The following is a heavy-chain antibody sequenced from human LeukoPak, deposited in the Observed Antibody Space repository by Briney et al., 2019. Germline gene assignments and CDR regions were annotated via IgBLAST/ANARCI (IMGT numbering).Heavy chain of an antibody. V-gene: IGHV1-3*01. CDR3: ARGSCSSTSCFMDV. CDR1: GYTFTSYA. Sequence: ASVKVSCKTSGYTFTSYAMHWVRQAPGQRLEWMGWINAGNGNTQYSRNFEGRVTITRDTSASTAYMELSSLTSEDTAVYYCARGSCSSTSCFMDVWGQGTTVTVSS. J-gene: IGHJ6*02. CDR2: INAGNGNT. D-gene: IGHD2-2*01.